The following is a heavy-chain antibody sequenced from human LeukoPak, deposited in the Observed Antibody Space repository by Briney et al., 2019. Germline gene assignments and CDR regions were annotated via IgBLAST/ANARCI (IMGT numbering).Heavy chain of an antibody. Sequence: SETLSLTCTVSGGSISGFYWSWIRQPAGKGLEWIGSIYHSGSTYYNPSLKSRVTISVDTSKNQFSLKLSSVTAADTAVYYCARHVGYYDFWSGYYTGFDYWGQGTLVTVSS. CDR3: ARHVGYYDFWSGYYTGFDY. CDR2: IYHSGST. CDR1: GGSISGFY. J-gene: IGHJ4*02. V-gene: IGHV4-59*08. D-gene: IGHD3-3*01.